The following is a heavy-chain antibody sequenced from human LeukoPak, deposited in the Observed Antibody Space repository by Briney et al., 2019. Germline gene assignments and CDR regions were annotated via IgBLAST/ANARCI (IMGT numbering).Heavy chain of an antibody. CDR1: GGSFSGYY. V-gene: IGHV4-34*01. CDR3: ARGQILQY. CDR2: INHSGST. Sequence: SETLSLTCAVYGGSFSGYYWSWIRQPPGKGLEWIGEINHSGSTNYNPSLKSRVAISVDTSKNQFSLKLSSVTAADTAVYYCARGQILQYWGQGTLVTVSS. J-gene: IGHJ4*02. D-gene: IGHD2-15*01.